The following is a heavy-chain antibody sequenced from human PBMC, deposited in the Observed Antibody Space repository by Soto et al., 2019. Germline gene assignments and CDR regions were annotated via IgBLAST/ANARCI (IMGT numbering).Heavy chain of an antibody. Sequence: ASVKVSCKASGYTFTDYYIHWVRQAPGQGLEWMGWINPNSDGTNFARKFQGRVTMTRDTSISTAYMELSRLRSDDTAVYSCARDFAATSKEVSYSFHNWGQGTLVTVSS. D-gene: IGHD1-26*01. CDR3: ARDFAATSKEVSYSFHN. V-gene: IGHV1-2*02. CDR1: GYTFTDYY. J-gene: IGHJ4*02. CDR2: INPNSDGT.